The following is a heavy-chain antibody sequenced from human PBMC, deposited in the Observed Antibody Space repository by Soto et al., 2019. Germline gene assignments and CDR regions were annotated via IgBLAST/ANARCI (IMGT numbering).Heavy chain of an antibody. CDR1: GFSLSTSGVG. CDR3: AHRWPFDVLRFLEWLPGGAEYFQH. V-gene: IGHV2-5*01. J-gene: IGHJ1*01. CDR2: IYWNDDK. D-gene: IGHD3-3*01. Sequence: QITLKESGPTLVKPTQTLTLTCTFSGFSLSTSGVGVGWIRQPPGKALEWLALIYWNDDKRYSPSLKSRLTITKDPSKNQVVLTMTNMDPVDTATYYCAHRWPFDVLRFLEWLPGGAEYFQHWGQGTLVTVSS.